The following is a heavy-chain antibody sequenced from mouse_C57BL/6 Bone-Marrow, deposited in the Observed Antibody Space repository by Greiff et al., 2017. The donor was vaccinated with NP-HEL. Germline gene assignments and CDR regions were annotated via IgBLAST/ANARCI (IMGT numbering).Heavy chain of an antibody. CDR3: ARLRWGKGVRDV. CDR2: ISGGGGNT. V-gene: IGHV5-9*01. Sequence: EVQLVESGGGLVKPGGSLKLSCAASGFTFSSYTMSWVRQTPEKRLEWVATISGGGGNTYYPDSVKGRFTISRDNAKNTLYLQMSSLRSEDTALYYCARLRWGKGVRDVWGTGTTVTVSS. J-gene: IGHJ1*03. D-gene: IGHD2-3*01. CDR1: GFTFSSYT.